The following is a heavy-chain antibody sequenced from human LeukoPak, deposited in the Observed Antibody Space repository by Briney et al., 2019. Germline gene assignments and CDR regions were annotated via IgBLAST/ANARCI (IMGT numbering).Heavy chain of an antibody. CDR1: GGSISSSTYY. CDR3: ARHTYSSGLGYFDY. J-gene: IGHJ4*02. CDR2: ISYSGST. D-gene: IGHD6-19*01. V-gene: IGHV4-39*01. Sequence: SETLSLTCTVSGGSISSSTYYWGWIRQPPGKGLEWIGSISYSGSTYSNPSLKSRVTISVDKPKNQFSLKLSSVTAADTAVYYCARHTYSSGLGYFDYWGQGTLVTVSS.